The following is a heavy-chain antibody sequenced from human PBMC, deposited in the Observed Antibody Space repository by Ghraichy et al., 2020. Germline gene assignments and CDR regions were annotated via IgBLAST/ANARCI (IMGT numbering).Heavy chain of an antibody. CDR1: GGSISISY. Sequence: SQTLSLTCTVSGGSISISYWTWIRRPPGKGLEWIGYLYSSGSTYYNPSLKSRVTMSLDTSKNQFSLRLASVTAADTAVYYCAMVVDANPNWFDPLGQGTLVTVSA. CDR3: AMVVDANPNWFDP. CDR2: LYSSGST. J-gene: IGHJ5*02. D-gene: IGHD2-15*01. V-gene: IGHV4-59*01.